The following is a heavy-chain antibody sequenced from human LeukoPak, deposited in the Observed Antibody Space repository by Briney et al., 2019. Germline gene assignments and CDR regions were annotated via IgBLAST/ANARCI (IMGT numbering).Heavy chain of an antibody. CDR1: GGSFRGYY. Sequence: SETLSLTCAVYGGSFRGYYGSWIRQPPGKGLDWIGEINHSGSTNYNPSLKSRVTISVDTSKNQFSLKLSSVTAADTAVYYCARDLVVPASNYYYYGMDVWGQGTTVTVSS. V-gene: IGHV4-34*01. J-gene: IGHJ6*02. CDR3: ARDLVVPASNYYYYGMDV. D-gene: IGHD2-2*01. CDR2: INHSGST.